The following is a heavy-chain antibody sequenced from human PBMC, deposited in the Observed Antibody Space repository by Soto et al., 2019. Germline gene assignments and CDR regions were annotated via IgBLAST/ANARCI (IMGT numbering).Heavy chain of an antibody. J-gene: IGHJ4*02. Sequence: QVQLVQSGAEVKKPGSSVKVSCKASGDTFSSYAISWARQAPGQGLEWVGGIIPIFGTANYAQKFQGRVTITADESTSTAYMDLSSLRPEDTAVYYCARGVVPAANEEYYFDYWGQGTLVTVSS. CDR2: IIPIFGTA. D-gene: IGHD2-2*01. CDR3: ARGVVPAANEEYYFDY. CDR1: GDTFSSYA. V-gene: IGHV1-69*01.